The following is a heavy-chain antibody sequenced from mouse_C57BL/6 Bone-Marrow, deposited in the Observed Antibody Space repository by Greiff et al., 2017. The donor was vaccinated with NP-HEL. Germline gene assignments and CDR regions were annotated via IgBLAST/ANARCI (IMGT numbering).Heavy chain of an antibody. CDR1: GYAFSSSW. CDR2: IYPGDGDT. V-gene: IGHV1-82*01. CDR3: CLYEYDGGYYAMDY. D-gene: IGHD2-4*01. Sequence: VQLQQSGPELVKPGASVKISCKASGYAFSSSWMNWVKQRPGKGLEWIGRIYPGDGDTNYNGKFKGKATLTADKSSSTAYMQLSSLTSEDSAVYFCCLYEYDGGYYAMDYWGQGTSVTVSS. J-gene: IGHJ4*01.